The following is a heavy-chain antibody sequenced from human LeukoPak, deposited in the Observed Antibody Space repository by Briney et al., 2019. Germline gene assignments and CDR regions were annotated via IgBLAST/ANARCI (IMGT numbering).Heavy chain of an antibody. Sequence: GGSLRLSCAASGFTFSSTWMSWVRQAPGKGLEWVSAISGSGGSTYYADSVKGRFTISRDNSKNTLYLQMNSLRAEDTAVYYCAKDRRGWYWEFDYWGQGTLVTVSS. V-gene: IGHV3-23*01. CDR2: ISGSGGST. CDR1: GFTFSSTW. CDR3: AKDRRGWYWEFDY. D-gene: IGHD6-19*01. J-gene: IGHJ4*02.